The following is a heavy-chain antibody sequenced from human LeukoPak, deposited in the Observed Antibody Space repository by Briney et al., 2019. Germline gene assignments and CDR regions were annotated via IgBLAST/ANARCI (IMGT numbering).Heavy chain of an antibody. CDR2: ITSSSSTI. J-gene: IGHJ4*02. CDR3: TRDPNAHDY. CDR1: GFTLSSYS. V-gene: IGHV3-48*02. Sequence: GGSLRLSCAASGFTLSSYSMNWVRQAPGKGLEWISYITSSSSTIHYADSVRGRFTISRDNAKNSLYLQMNSLRDEDTAVYYCTRDPNAHDYWGQGTLVTVSS.